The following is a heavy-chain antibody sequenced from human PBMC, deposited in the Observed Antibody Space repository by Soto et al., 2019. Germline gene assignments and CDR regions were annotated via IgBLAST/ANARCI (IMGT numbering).Heavy chain of an antibody. CDR2: ISGSGGST. J-gene: IGHJ4*02. D-gene: IGHD3-10*01. Sequence: EVQLLESGGGLVQPGGSLRLSCAASGFTFSSYVMSWVRQAPGKGLEWVSAISGSGGSTYYADSVKGRFTISRDNSKNTLYLQMNSLRAEDTAVYYCAKVGLSSGYFDYWGQGTLVTVSS. CDR1: GFTFSSYV. CDR3: AKVGLSSGYFDY. V-gene: IGHV3-23*01.